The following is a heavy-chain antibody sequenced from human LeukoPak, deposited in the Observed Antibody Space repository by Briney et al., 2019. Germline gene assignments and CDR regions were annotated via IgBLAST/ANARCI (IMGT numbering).Heavy chain of an antibody. CDR2: IYYSGST. CDR1: GGSISSYY. V-gene: IGHV4-59*01. J-gene: IGHJ4*02. Sequence: SETLSLTCTVSGGSISSYYWSWIRQPPGKGLEWIGYIYYSGSTDYNPSLKSRVAISVDTSKNQFSLKLSSVTAADTAVYYCARDRRDFDCWGQGTLDTVSS. CDR3: ARDRRDFDC.